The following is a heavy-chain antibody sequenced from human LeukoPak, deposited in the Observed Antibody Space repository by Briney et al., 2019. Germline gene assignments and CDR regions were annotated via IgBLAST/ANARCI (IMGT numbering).Heavy chain of an antibody. D-gene: IGHD3-10*01. CDR2: INHSGST. CDR3: AWRPPQHPSLWFGELRD. Sequence: SETLSLTCADYGGSIRGYYWSWIRQPPGKGLEWIGEINHSGSTNYNPSLKSRVSISVDTSKNQFSLKLSSVTAADTAVYYCAWRPPQHPSLWFGELRDWGQETLVTVSS. J-gene: IGHJ4*02. CDR1: GGSIRGYY. V-gene: IGHV4-34*01.